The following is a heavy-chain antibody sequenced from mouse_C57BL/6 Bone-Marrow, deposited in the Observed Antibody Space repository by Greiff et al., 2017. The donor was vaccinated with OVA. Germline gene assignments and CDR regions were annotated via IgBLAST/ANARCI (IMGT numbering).Heavy chain of an antibody. Sequence: EVKVEESEGGLVQPGSSMKLSCTASGFTFSDYYMAWVRQVPEKGLEWVANINYDGSSTYYLDSLKSRFIISRDNAKNILYLQMSSLKSEDTATYYCARDLLYYYGSSYWYFDVWGTGTTVTVSS. CDR2: INYDGSST. V-gene: IGHV5-16*01. J-gene: IGHJ1*03. CDR3: ARDLLYYYGSSYWYFDV. D-gene: IGHD1-1*01. CDR1: GFTFSDYY.